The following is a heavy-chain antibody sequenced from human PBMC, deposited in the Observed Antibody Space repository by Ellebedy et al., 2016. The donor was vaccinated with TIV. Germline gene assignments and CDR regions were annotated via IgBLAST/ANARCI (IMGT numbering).Heavy chain of an antibody. CDR1: GGSFSGYY. Sequence: GSLRLXCAVYGGSFSGYYWSWIRQPPGKGLEWIGEINHSGSTNYNPSLKSRVTISVDTSKNQFSLKLSSVTAADTAVYYCARASPTGDFDYWGQGTLVTVSS. CDR3: ARASPTGDFDY. CDR2: INHSGST. J-gene: IGHJ4*02. D-gene: IGHD7-27*01. V-gene: IGHV4-34*01.